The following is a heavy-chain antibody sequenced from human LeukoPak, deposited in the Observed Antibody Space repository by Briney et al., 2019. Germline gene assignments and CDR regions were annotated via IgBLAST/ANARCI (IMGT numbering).Heavy chain of an antibody. CDR1: GGSISSGGYY. CDR3: ARRFSYSSGWTESDAFDI. D-gene: IGHD6-19*01. CDR2: IYHSGST. J-gene: IGHJ3*02. V-gene: IGHV4-30-2*01. Sequence: SETLSLTCTVSGGSISSGGYYWSWIRQPPGKGLEWIGYIYHSGSTYYNPSLKSRVTISVDTSKNQFSLKLSSVTAADTAVYYCARRFSYSSGWTESDAFDIWGQGTMVTVSS.